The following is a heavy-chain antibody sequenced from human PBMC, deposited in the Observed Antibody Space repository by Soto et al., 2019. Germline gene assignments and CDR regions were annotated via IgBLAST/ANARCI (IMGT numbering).Heavy chain of an antibody. D-gene: IGHD3-16*01. Sequence: GGSLRLSCAASGFTFSSYWMHWVRQAPGKGLVWVSRINSDGSSTSYADSVKGRFTISRDNAKNTLYLQMNSLRAEDTAVYYYERERGRSGYYEGTFLGYWGQGTLVTV. CDR3: ERERGRSGYYEGTFLGY. CDR2: INSDGSST. J-gene: IGHJ4*02. CDR1: GFTFSSYW. V-gene: IGHV3-74*01.